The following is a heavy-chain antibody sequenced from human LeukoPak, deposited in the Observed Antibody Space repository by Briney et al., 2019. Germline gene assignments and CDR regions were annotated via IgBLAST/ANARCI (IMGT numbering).Heavy chain of an antibody. V-gene: IGHV4-31*03. CDR3: ARSLRGMQVWPIDY. CDR1: GGSISSGGYY. D-gene: IGHD5-18*01. Sequence: SQTLSLTCTVSGGSISSGGYYWSWIRQHPGKGLEWIGYIYYRGSTYYNPSLKSRVTISVDTSKNQFSLKLSSVPAADTAMYYCARSLRGMQVWPIDYWGQGTLVTVSS. J-gene: IGHJ4*02. CDR2: IYYRGST.